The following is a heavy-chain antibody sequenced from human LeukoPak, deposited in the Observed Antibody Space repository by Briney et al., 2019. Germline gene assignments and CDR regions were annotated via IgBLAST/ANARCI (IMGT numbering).Heavy chain of an antibody. CDR1: GYTFTGYY. D-gene: IGHD2-2*01. J-gene: IGHJ4*02. CDR2: ISPNSGGT. V-gene: IGHV1-2*02. CDR3: ARGYCSSTSCRSSNHDY. Sequence: ASVKVSCKASGYTFTGYYMHWVRQAPGQGLEWMGWISPNSGGTNYAQKFQGRVTMTRDTSISTAYMELSRLRSDDTAVYYCARGYCSSTSCRSSNHDYWGQGTLVTVSS.